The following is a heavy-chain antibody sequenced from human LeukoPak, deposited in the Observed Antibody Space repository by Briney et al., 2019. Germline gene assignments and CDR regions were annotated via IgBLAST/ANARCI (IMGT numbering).Heavy chain of an antibody. J-gene: IGHJ4*02. D-gene: IGHD3-10*01. CDR1: GGTFSSYA. CDR3: ARDRSTMYYYGSGSYLAFDY. Sequence: GSSVKVSCKASGGTFSSYAISWVRQAPGQGLEWMGGIIPIFGTANYAQKFQGRVTITADESTSTAYMELSSLRSEDTAVYYCARDRSTMYYYGSGSYLAFDYWGQGTLVTVSS. CDR2: IIPIFGTA. V-gene: IGHV1-69*01.